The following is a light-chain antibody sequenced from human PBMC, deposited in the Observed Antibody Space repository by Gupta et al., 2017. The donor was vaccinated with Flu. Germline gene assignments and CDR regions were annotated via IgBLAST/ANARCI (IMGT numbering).Light chain of an antibody. CDR1: QSVLYSSNNKNY. Sequence: DIVMTQSPDSLAVSLGERATIICKSSQSVLYSSNNKNYLAWYQQKPGQPPKLLIYWASTRESGVPDRFSGSGSGTDFTLTISSLQAEDVAVYYCQQYDSTPFTFGHGTKVEIK. J-gene: IGKJ3*01. CDR3: QQYDSTPFT. CDR2: WAS. V-gene: IGKV4-1*01.